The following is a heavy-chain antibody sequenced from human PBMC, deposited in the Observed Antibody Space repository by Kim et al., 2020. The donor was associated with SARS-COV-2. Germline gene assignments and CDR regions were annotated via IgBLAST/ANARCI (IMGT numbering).Heavy chain of an antibody. CDR1: GFTFSSYV. CDR3: AGFYSSSWYFDY. J-gene: IGHJ4*02. V-gene: IGHV3-30*03. D-gene: IGHD6-13*01. Sequence: GGSLRLSCAASGFTFSSYVMHWVRQAPGKGLEWVAVISYDGSNKYYADSVKGRFTISRDNSKNTLYLQMNSLRAEDTAVYYCAGFYSSSWYFDYWGQGTLVTVSS. CDR2: ISYDGSNK.